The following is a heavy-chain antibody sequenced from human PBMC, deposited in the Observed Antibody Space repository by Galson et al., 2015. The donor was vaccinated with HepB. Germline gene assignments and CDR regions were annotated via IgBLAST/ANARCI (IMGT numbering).Heavy chain of an antibody. J-gene: IGHJ4*02. CDR1: GYTLTELS. CDR3: ATDRSSGSYRVWDY. Sequence: SVKVSCKVSGYTLTELSMHWVRQAPGKGLEWMGGFDPEDGETIYAQKFQGRVTMTEDTSTDTAYMELSSLRSEDTAVYYCATDRSSGSYRVWDYWGQGTLVTVSS. D-gene: IGHD1-26*01. V-gene: IGHV1-24*01. CDR2: FDPEDGET.